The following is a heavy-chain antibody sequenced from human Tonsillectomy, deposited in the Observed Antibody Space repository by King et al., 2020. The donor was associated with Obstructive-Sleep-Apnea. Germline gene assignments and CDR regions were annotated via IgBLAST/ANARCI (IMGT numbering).Heavy chain of an antibody. CDR2: IYYSGST. Sequence: QLQESGPGLVKPSETLSLTCTVSGGSISSSSYYWGWIRQPPGKGLEWIGSIYYSGSTYYNPSLKSRVTISVDTSKNQFSLKLKSVTAADTAVYYCASLELRYFEWLLVPCFDYWGQGTLVTVSS. CDR1: GGSISSSSYY. D-gene: IGHD3-9*01. V-gene: IGHV4-39*07. CDR3: ASLELRYFEWLLVPCFDY. J-gene: IGHJ4*02.